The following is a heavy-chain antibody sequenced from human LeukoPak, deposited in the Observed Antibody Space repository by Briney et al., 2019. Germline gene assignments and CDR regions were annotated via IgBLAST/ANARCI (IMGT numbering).Heavy chain of an antibody. CDR2: IYTSGST. CDR3: ARGPITMTVVVTPGAFDI. J-gene: IGHJ3*02. V-gene: IGHV4-4*07. CDR1: GGSISSYY. D-gene: IGHD3-22*01. Sequence: SETLSLTCTVSGGSISSYYWSWIRQPAGKGLEWIVRIYTSGSTNYNPSLKSRVTMSVDTSKNQFSMKLSSVTAADTAVYYCARGPITMTVVVTPGAFDIWGQGTMVNVSS.